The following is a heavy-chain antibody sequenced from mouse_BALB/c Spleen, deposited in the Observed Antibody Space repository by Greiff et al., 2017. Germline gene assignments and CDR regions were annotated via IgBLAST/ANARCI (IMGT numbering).Heavy chain of an antibody. D-gene: IGHD2-10*02. CDR1: GYPFTSYW. V-gene: IGHV1-69*02. Sequence: QVQLQQPGAELVRPGASVKLSCKASGYPFTSYWINWVKQRPGQGLEWIGNIYPSDSYTNYNQKFKDKATLTVDKSSSTAYMQLSSPTSEDSAVYYCTRYGNYKAWFAYWGQGTLVTVAA. CDR3: TRYGNYKAWFAY. CDR2: IYPSDSYT. J-gene: IGHJ3*01.